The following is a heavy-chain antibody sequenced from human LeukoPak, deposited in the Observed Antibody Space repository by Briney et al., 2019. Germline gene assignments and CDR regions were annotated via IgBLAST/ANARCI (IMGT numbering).Heavy chain of an antibody. CDR2: INWSGGST. D-gene: IGHD1-7*01. J-gene: IGHJ4*02. CDR1: GFTFDDYG. Sequence: GGSLRLSCAASGFTFDDYGMSWVRQAPGKGLEWVSGINWSGGSTGYADSVKGRFTISRDNAKNSLYLQMNSLRAEDTALYHCARARGYNWNYVGYYFDYWGQGTLVTVSS. V-gene: IGHV3-20*01. CDR3: ARARGYNWNYVGYYFDY.